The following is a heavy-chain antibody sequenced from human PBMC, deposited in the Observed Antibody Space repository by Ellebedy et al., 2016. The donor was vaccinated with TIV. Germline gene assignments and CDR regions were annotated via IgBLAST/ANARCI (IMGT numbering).Heavy chain of an antibody. CDR3: ARRGSYGDYAVQVNSWFDR. D-gene: IGHD3-16*01. J-gene: IGHJ5*02. V-gene: IGHV3-7*01. CDR2: IYQDGSTH. CDR1: GFSFRSYW. Sequence: PGGSLRLSCAATGFSFRSYWMSWVRQAPGKGLEWVANIYQDGSTHYYVDSVKGRFTISIDNAKNSLFLQMNSLRVEDTDVYYCARRGSYGDYAVQVNSWFDRWGRGTLVSVSS.